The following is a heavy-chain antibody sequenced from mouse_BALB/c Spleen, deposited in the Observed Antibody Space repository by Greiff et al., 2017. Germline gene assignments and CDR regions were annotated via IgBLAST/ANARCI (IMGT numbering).Heavy chain of an antibody. J-gene: IGHJ3*01. V-gene: IGHV1-80*01. CDR2: IYPGDGDT. Sequence: VQLQQSGAELVRPGSSVKISCKASGYAFSSYWMNWVKQRPGQGLEWIGQIYPGDGDTNYNGKFKGKATLTADKSSSTAYMQLSSLTSEDSAVYFCARTGDGYYFAYWGQGTLVTVSA. CDR1: GYAFSSYW. D-gene: IGHD2-3*01. CDR3: ARTGDGYYFAY.